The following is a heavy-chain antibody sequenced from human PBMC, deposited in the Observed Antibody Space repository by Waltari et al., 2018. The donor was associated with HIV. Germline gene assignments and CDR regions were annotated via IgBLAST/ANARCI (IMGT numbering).Heavy chain of an antibody. CDR2: ISGSSHFI. Sequence: EVQLVESGGGLVKPGETLRLSCAASGFTFSTYNLTWLRQAPGKGLSGVSFISGSSHFIYDADLVKGRFTISRDNAKNSLYLQMSSLRAEDTAVYYCARGLGSHFDYWGQGTLVTVSS. D-gene: IGHD1-26*01. CDR3: ARGLGSHFDY. V-gene: IGHV3-21*02. J-gene: IGHJ4*02. CDR1: GFTFSTYN.